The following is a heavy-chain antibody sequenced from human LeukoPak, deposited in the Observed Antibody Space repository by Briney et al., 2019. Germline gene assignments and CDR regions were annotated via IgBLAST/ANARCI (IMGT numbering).Heavy chain of an antibody. Sequence: GASLKISCATSGFPFSHYGMHWGRQAPGRGLEGVAYFHTDGSKYYSDSVKGRFTISRDNSKNTLYLQMSSLRDEDTAVYYCARDSGWIQFHYWGQGTQVTVSS. J-gene: IGHJ4*02. CDR1: GFPFSHYG. CDR2: FHTDGSKY. CDR3: ARDSGWIQFHY. V-gene: IGHV3-30*02. D-gene: IGHD5-18*01.